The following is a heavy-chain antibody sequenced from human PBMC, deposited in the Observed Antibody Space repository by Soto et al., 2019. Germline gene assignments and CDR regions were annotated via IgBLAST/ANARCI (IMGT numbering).Heavy chain of an antibody. CDR1: GYNFIDYG. CDR3: PRDVAFTVRVSVPFDS. J-gene: IGHJ4*02. CDR2: ISALNGDT. V-gene: IGHV1-18*01. Sequence: QAQLVQSGAEVKKPGASVKVSCKASGYNFIDYGISWVRQAPGQGLEWMGWISALNGDTTSAQKLQGRVTLTTDTPTNAAFMKLRSLKPADTAVYFCPRDVAFTVRVSVPFDSWGQGTLVTVPS. D-gene: IGHD3-10*02.